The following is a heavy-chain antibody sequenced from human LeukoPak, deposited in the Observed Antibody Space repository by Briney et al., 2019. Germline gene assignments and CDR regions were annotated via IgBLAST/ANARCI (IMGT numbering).Heavy chain of an antibody. CDR2: ISSSSNSI. D-gene: IGHD3-22*01. J-gene: IGHJ4*02. CDR3: ARDKAAGYYDISSGGDY. CDR1: GFTFSLYS. V-gene: IGHV3-48*01. Sequence: PGGSLRLSCAASGFTFSLYSMNWVRQAPGKGLEWVSYISSSSNSIYYADSVKGRFTISRDNAMNSLYLQMNSLRVEDTAVYYCARDKAAGYYDISSGGDYWGQGTLVTVSS.